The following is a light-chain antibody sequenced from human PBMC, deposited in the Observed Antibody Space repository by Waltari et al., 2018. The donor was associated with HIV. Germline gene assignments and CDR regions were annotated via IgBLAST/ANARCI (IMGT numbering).Light chain of an antibody. CDR2: EVT. J-gene: IGLJ1*01. CDR3: CSCPRSGIRYV. V-gene: IGLV2-23*02. CDR1: SSNVGSDDL. Sequence: QSALTQPASVSGSPGQSITISCTGTSSNVGSDDLVSWYQQHPGEAPKLIIYEVTKQPPVVSNRFSGSKSGNTASLTISGLQAEDEADYYCCSCPRSGIRYVFGTGTKVTVL.